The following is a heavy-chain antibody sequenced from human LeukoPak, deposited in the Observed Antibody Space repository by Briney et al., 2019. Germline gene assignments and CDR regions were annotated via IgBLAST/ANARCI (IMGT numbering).Heavy chain of an antibody. J-gene: IGHJ4*02. CDR1: EFSGSSNY. Sequence: GGSLTLSCAASEFSGSSNYMSWVRQAPGKGLEWVSVIYRGGATFYADSVMGRFTLSRDDSKSTLYLQMNSLRAEDTAVYYCAGGSHIGEGGILDNWGQGALVTVSS. CDR2: IYRGGAT. V-gene: IGHV3-53*01. D-gene: IGHD6-13*01. CDR3: AGGSHIGEGGILDN.